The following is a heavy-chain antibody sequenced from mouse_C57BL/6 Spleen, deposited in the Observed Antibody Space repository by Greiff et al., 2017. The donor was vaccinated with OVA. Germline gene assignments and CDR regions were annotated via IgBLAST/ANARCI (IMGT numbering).Heavy chain of an antibody. D-gene: IGHD4-1*01. CDR2: ISNLAYSI. CDR3: ARLTGLYFDY. V-gene: IGHV5-15*01. CDR1: GFTFSDYG. Sequence: DVHLVESGGGLVQPGGSLKLSCAASGFTFSDYGMAWVRQAPRKGPEWVAFISNLAYSIYYADTVTGRFTISRENAKNTLYLEMSSLRSEDTAMYYCARLTGLYFDYWGQGTTLTVSS. J-gene: IGHJ2*01.